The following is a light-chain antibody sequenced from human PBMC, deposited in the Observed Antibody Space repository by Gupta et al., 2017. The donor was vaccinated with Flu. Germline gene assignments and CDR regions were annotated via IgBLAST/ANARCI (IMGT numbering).Light chain of an antibody. Sequence: ATRSVSPGERATLSCRASQSVSSNLAWYQQKPGQAPRLLIHGASTRATGIPARFSGSGSGTEFTLTISSLQSEDSAVYYCQQYNNWPPYTFGQGTKLEIK. V-gene: IGKV3D-15*01. CDR1: QSVSSN. CDR2: GAS. J-gene: IGKJ2*01. CDR3: QQYNNWPPYT.